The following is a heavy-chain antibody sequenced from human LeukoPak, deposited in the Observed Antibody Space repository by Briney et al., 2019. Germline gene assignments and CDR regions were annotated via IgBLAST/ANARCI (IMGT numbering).Heavy chain of an antibody. Sequence: GGSLRLSCTASGFTFGDYAMSWVRQAPGKGLEWVGFIRSKAFGGTTEYAASVKGRFTISRDDSKSIAYLQMNSLKTEDTAVYYCTRDGDRVLYWGQGTLVTVSS. CDR2: IRSKAFGGTT. V-gene: IGHV3-49*04. J-gene: IGHJ4*02. D-gene: IGHD2-8*02. CDR1: GFTFGDYA. CDR3: TRDGDRVLY.